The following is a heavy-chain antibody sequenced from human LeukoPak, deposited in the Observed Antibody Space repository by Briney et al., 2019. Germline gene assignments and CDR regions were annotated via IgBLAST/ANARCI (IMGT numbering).Heavy chain of an antibody. Sequence: ASVKVSCKASGYTFTGYHMHWVRQAPGQGLEWMGRINPNSGDTNYAQKFQGRVTMTRDTSISTAYMELSRLRSDDTAVYYCARDLLGCGGDCFHYYGMDVWGQGTTVTVSS. D-gene: IGHD2-21*02. V-gene: IGHV1-2*06. J-gene: IGHJ6*02. CDR2: INPNSGDT. CDR3: ARDLLGCGGDCFHYYGMDV. CDR1: GYTFTGYH.